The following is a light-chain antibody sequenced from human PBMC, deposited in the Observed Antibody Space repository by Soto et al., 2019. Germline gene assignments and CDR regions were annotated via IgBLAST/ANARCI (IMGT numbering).Light chain of an antibody. CDR3: QHYDHLPIT. Sequence: DIQMTQSPSSLSASVGDRVTITCQASQDITNYLNWYQQKPGKAPRLLLYDASSLETGVPSRFSGSGSGTDFTFTISSLQPEDIATYYCQHYDHLPITFGQGRLLAVK. CDR2: DAS. CDR1: QDITNY. V-gene: IGKV1-33*01. J-gene: IGKJ5*01.